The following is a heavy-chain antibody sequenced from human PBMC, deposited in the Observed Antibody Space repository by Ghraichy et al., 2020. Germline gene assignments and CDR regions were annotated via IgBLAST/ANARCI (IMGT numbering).Heavy chain of an antibody. CDR1: GFTFSSYS. CDR2: ISSSSSYI. J-gene: IGHJ4*02. CDR3: AREEGYSGYEGVDY. D-gene: IGHD5-12*01. V-gene: IGHV3-21*01. Sequence: GGSLRLSCAASGFTFSSYSMNWVRPAPGKGLEWVSSISSSSSYIYYADSVKGRFTISRDNAKNSLYLQMNSLRAEDTAVYYCAREEGYSGYEGVDYWGQGTLVTVSS.